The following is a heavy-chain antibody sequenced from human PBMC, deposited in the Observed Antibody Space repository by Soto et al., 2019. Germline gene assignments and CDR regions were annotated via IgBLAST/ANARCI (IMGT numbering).Heavy chain of an antibody. V-gene: IGHV3-23*01. J-gene: IGHJ6*03. CDR2: ISASVDIT. CDR1: GFTFSRYA. D-gene: IGHD2-2*02. Sequence: EVQLLESGGGLIQPGGSLRLSCVGSGFTFSRYAMSWVRQAPGKGLEWVSVISASVDITYNADSVKGRFTISRDNSKNMVYLQMNSLRDEDTAVYYCAKRSVVIPTAIAGYLYMDVWGKGTSVTVSS. CDR3: AKRSVVIPTAIAGYLYMDV.